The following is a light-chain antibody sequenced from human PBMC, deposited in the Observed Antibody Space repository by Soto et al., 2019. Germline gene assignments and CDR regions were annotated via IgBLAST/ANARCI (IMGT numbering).Light chain of an antibody. V-gene: IGKV3-20*01. CDR3: HHYSSSPRT. CDR1: QTVDRNY. Sequence: EIVLTQSPGILSLSPGEGATLSCRASQTVDRNYFAWYQQKPGQAPRLLIYGISSRATGIPDRFRGSGSGTDFTLTISRLEPEDFAVYYCHHYSSSPRTFGHGTKVDIK. CDR2: GIS. J-gene: IGKJ1*01.